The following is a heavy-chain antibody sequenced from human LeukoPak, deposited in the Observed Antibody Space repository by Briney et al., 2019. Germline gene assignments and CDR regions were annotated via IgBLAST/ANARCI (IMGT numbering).Heavy chain of an antibody. CDR2: INPNSGGT. CDR1: GYTFTGYY. V-gene: IGHV1-2*02. D-gene: IGHD3-22*01. CDR3: AREKGYYDSSGYYSRAFDI. J-gene: IGHJ3*02. Sequence: ASVKVSCKASGYTFTGYYMHWVRQAPGQGLEWMGWINPNSGGTNYAQKFQGRVTMTRDTSISTAYMELSRLRSDDTAVYYCAREKGYYDSSGYYSRAFDIWGQGTMVTVSS.